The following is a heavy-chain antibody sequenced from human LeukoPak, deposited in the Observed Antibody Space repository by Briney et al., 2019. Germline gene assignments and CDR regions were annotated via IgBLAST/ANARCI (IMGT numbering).Heavy chain of an antibody. J-gene: IGHJ4*02. CDR3: ARENVWTDSSGYQALLDY. V-gene: IGHV3-7*01. CDR1: GFTFSSYW. CDR2: IKQDGSEK. D-gene: IGHD3-22*01. Sequence: TGGSLRLSCAASGFTFSSYWMSWVRQAPGKGLEWVADIKQDGSEKYYVDSVKGRFTFSRDNAKNSLYLQMNSLRAEDTAVYYCARENVWTDSSGYQALLDYWGQGTLVTVSS.